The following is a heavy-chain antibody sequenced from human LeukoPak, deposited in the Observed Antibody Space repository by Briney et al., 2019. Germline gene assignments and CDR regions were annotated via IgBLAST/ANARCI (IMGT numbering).Heavy chain of an antibody. D-gene: IGHD5-24*01. CDR1: GYTFTSYD. J-gene: IGHJ6*02. CDR3: AREMATITGYCYGMDV. CDR2: MNPNSGNT. Sequence: ASVKVSCKASGYTFTSYDINWVRQATGQGLEWMGWMNPNSGNTGYAQKFQGRVTMTRNTSISTAYMELSSLRSEDTAVYYCAREMATITGYCYGMDVWGQGTTVTVSS. V-gene: IGHV1-8*01.